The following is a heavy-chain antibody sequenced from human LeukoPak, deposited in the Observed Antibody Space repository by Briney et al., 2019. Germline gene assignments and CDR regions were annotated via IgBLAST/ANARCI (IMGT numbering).Heavy chain of an antibody. Sequence: SETLSLTCAVHGGSFSGYYWSWIRQPPGKGLEWIGEINHSGSTNYNPSLKSRVTISVDTSKNQFSLKLSSVTAADTAVYYCARYAPTYYYDSSGYYSAYYFDYWGQGTLVTVSS. V-gene: IGHV4-34*01. CDR2: INHSGST. CDR1: GGSFSGYY. D-gene: IGHD3-22*01. CDR3: ARYAPTYYYDSSGYYSAYYFDY. J-gene: IGHJ4*02.